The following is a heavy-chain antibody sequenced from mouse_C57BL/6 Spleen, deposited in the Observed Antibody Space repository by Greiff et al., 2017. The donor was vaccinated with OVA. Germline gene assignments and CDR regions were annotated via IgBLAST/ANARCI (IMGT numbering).Heavy chain of an antibody. CDR3: ARRDLDSLWFAY. V-gene: IGHV1-18*01. CDR1: GYTFTDYN. CDR2: INPNNGGT. D-gene: IGHD6-2*01. J-gene: IGHJ3*01. Sequence: EVQLQQSGPELVKPGASVKIPCKASGYTFTDYNMDWVKQSHGKSLEWIGDINPNNGGTIYNQKFKGKATLTVDKSSSTAYMELRSLTSEDTAVYYCARRDLDSLWFAYWGQGTLVTVSA.